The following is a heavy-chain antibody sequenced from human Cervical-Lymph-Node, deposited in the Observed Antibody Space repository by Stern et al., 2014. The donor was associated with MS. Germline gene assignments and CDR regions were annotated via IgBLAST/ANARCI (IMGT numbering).Heavy chain of an antibody. J-gene: IGHJ4*02. CDR1: GASVNSDAYY. V-gene: IGHV4-61*08. CDR2: IYHSGSA. Sequence: QLQLQESGPGLVKPTATLSLTCNVSGASVNSDAYYWTWIRQPPGKGLEWLGYIYHSGSANSNPSLKSRLTMSVDTSNNQFSLRLTSVSAADTAVYYCGRQVREWGRGTLVTVSS. CDR3: GRQVRE.